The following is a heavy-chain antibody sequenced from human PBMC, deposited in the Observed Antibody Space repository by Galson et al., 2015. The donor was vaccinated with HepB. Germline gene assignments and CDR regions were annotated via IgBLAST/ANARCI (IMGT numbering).Heavy chain of an antibody. CDR3: ARAQDVGRRSGYFGWFDP. V-gene: IGHV4-4*07. D-gene: IGHD3-22*01. Sequence: SETLSLTCTVSGGSISTYYWSWIRQPAGKGLGWIGRIYTSGRTSFNPSLKSRVTMSVDTSKNQFSLKLSSVTAADTAVYYCARAQDVGRRSGYFGWFDPWGQGTLVTVSS. CDR2: IYTSGRT. CDR1: GGSISTYY. J-gene: IGHJ5*02.